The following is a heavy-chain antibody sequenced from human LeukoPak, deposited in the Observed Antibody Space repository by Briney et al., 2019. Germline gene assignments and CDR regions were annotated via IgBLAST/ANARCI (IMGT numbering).Heavy chain of an antibody. V-gene: IGHV5-51*01. D-gene: IGHD1-26*01. J-gene: IGHJ4*02. Sequence: GESLKISCNGSGYSFTSYWIAWVRQMPGKGLEWMGIIYPGDSDTRYSPSFQGQVTISADKFISIAYLQWSSLKASDTAMYYCARLTNLYSGSHWYWGQGTLVTVSS. CDR3: ARLTNLYSGSHWY. CDR1: GYSFTSYW. CDR2: IYPGDSDT.